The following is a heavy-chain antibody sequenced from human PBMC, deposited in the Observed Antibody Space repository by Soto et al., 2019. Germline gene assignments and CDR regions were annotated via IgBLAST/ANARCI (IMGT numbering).Heavy chain of an antibody. CDR3: ARVYYYESSGPLSDY. Sequence: PSETLSLTCAVSGGSISSSHWWNWVRQPPGKGLEWIGEIHHSGSTNYNPSLKSRVTISVDKSKNQFSLKLNSVTAADTAVYYYARVYYYESSGPLSDYWGQGTLVTVSS. CDR1: GGSISSSHW. D-gene: IGHD3-22*01. J-gene: IGHJ4*02. V-gene: IGHV4-4*02. CDR2: IHHSGST.